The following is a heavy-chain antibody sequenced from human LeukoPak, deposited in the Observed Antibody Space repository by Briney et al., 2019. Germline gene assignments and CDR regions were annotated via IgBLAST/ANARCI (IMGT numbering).Heavy chain of an antibody. CDR3: ARDSYYYDSSGYFIEDAFDI. J-gene: IGHJ3*02. CDR2: ISAYNGNT. CDR1: GYTFTSYG. V-gene: IGHV1-18*01. Sequence: ASVKVSCKAFGYTFTSYGISWVRQAPGQGLEWMGWISAYNGNTNYAQKLRGRVTMTTDTSTSTAYMELRSLRSDDTAVYYCARDSYYYDSSGYFIEDAFDIWGQGTMVTVSS. D-gene: IGHD3-22*01.